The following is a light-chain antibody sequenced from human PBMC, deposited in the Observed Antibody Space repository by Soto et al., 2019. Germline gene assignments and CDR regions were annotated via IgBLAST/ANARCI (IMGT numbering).Light chain of an antibody. CDR2: GAS. CDR1: RHVYINA. CDR3: QQHGASPFT. Sequence: VVLTQSPATLSLSPGEPATLSCRASRHVYINASAWYQQKPGRTPTLLIYGASTRATGIPDRFSATGSVTYDSLTTSSVQPDDYAVDYCQQHGASPFTFGRGTRVEIK. J-gene: IGKJ4*01. V-gene: IGKV3-20*01.